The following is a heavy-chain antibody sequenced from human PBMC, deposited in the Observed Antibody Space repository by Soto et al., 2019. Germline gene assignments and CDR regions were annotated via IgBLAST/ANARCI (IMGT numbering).Heavy chain of an antibody. V-gene: IGHV3-21*01. CDR3: ASDRGYDANDYYYNAMDV. CDR2: IRGFIPCT. Sequence: EVQLVESGGGLGKPGGSLRLSCISSGFTFRTYTMNWVRQAPGKGLEWVAGIRGFIPCTFYAESVKGRFTISRDNAKNTLYLQLNSLRAEDTAVYYCASDRGYDANDYYYNAMDVWGQGTTVTVSS. CDR1: GFTFRTYT. D-gene: IGHD3-10*01. J-gene: IGHJ6*02.